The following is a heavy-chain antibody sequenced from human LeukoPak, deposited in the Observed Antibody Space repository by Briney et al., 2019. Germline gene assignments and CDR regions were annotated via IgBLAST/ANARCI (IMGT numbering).Heavy chain of an antibody. J-gene: IGHJ4*02. CDR3: ASHPVRWLRLAGPFDY. Sequence: GGSLRLSCAASGLTFSIYSMNWVRQAPGKGLEWVSSISSSSSYIYYADSVKGRFTISRDNAKNSLYLQMNSLRAEDTAVYYCASHPVRWLRLAGPFDYWGQGTLVTVSS. CDR1: GLTFSIYS. V-gene: IGHV3-21*01. D-gene: IGHD5-12*01. CDR2: ISSSSSYI.